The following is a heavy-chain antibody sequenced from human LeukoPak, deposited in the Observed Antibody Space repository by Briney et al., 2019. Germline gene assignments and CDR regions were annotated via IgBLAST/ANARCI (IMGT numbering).Heavy chain of an antibody. CDR2: INPNSGGT. CDR1: GYTFTSYY. J-gene: IGHJ3*02. Sequence: ASVKVSCKASGYTFTSYYMHWVRQAPGQGLEWMGWINPNSGGTNYAQKLQGRVTMTTDTSTSTAYMELRSLRSDDTAVYYCARFFGGWLQPYDAFDIWGQGTMVTVSS. D-gene: IGHD5-24*01. CDR3: ARFFGGWLQPYDAFDI. V-gene: IGHV1-2*02.